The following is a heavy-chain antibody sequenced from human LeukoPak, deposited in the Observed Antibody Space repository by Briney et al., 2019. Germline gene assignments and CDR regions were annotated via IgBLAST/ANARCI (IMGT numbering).Heavy chain of an antibody. D-gene: IGHD5-18*01. CDR1: GFTFSTYT. J-gene: IGHJ4*02. CDR2: ISGNGGSR. V-gene: IGHV3-64*01. CDR3: ARDAGYVRFDF. Sequence: GGSLRLSCAASGFTFSTYTMHWVRQAPGKGLEYVSSISGNGGSREYANSVKGRFTISRDNSRDTLYLQMGSLRAEDMAVYYCARDAGYVRFDFWGQGTLATVSS.